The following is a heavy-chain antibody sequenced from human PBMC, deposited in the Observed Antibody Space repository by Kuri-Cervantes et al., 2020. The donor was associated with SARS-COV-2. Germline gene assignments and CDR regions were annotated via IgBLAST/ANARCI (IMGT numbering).Heavy chain of an antibody. J-gene: IGHJ4*02. D-gene: IGHD3-10*01. Sequence: LSLTCAASGFTFSSYWMSWVRQAPGKGLEWVANIKQDGSEKYYVDSVKGRFTISRDNSKNTLYLQMNSLRAEDTAVYYCARDKDDGSGDGFDYWGQGTLVTVSS. V-gene: IGHV3-7*01. CDR2: IKQDGSEK. CDR3: ARDKDDGSGDGFDY. CDR1: GFTFSSYW.